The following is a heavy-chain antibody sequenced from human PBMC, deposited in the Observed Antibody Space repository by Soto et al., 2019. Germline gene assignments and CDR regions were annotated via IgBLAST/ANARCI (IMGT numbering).Heavy chain of an antibody. Sequence: EVQLLESGGGLVQAGGSLRLSCAASGFTFRKVGMSWVRQAPGRGLEWVSLITDNGGSTYYEDSVKGRFTISRDNTKNTLFLQMNSLRAEDTAVYYCAKERATTTAFDYWGQGALVTVSS. CDR2: ITDNGGST. J-gene: IGHJ4*02. CDR1: GFTFRKVG. D-gene: IGHD4-17*01. CDR3: AKERATTTAFDY. V-gene: IGHV3-23*01.